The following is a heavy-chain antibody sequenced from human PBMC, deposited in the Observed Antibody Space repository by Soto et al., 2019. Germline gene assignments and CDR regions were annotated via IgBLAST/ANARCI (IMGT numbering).Heavy chain of an antibody. V-gene: IGHV3-30-3*01. Sequence: QVQLVESGGGVVQPGRSLRLSCAASGFTFSNYAMHWVRQAPGKGLEWVAVISSDGSNKYYADSVKGRVTISRDNSKNTLYRQMNSLRAEDTAVYYCARQLVPTAVYYYYGMDVWGQGTAVTVSS. D-gene: IGHD4-4*01. CDR1: GFTFSNYA. J-gene: IGHJ6*02. CDR3: ARQLVPTAVYYYYGMDV. CDR2: ISSDGSNK.